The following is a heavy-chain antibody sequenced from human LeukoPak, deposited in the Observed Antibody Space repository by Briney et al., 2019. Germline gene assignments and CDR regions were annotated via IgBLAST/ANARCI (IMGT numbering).Heavy chain of an antibody. CDR2: LYYSGAT. CDR1: GGSVSSSSYY. J-gene: IGHJ4*02. V-gene: IGHV4-39*01. CDR3: ARLSNTGSFDFDN. D-gene: IGHD1-26*01. Sequence: SETLSLTCTVSGGSVSSSSYYWGWIRQSPGKGLEWIGSLYYSGATYHNPPLKSRVAMTIDTSKNQFSLRLSSVTAADTAVFYCARLSNTGSFDFDNWGQGTLVTVSS.